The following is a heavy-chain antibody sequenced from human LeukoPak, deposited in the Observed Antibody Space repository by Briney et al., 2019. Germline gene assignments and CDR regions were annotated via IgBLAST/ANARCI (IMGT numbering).Heavy chain of an antibody. Sequence: ASVKVSCKASGYTFTNYYMHWVRQAPGQGLEWMGWITPNSGDTNYAQKFQGRVTMTRDTSINTAYMELSRLRSDDTAVYYCARGTVGYFDYWGQGTLVTVSS. J-gene: IGHJ4*02. CDR3: ARGTVGYFDY. D-gene: IGHD4-11*01. CDR2: ITPNSGDT. CDR1: GYTFTNYY. V-gene: IGHV1-2*02.